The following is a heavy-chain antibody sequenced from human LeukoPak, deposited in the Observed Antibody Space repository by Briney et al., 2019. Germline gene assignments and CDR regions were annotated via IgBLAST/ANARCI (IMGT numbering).Heavy chain of an antibody. CDR2: INHSGST. Sequence: SETLSLTCAVYGGSFSGYYWSWIRQPLGKGLEWIGEINHSGSTNYNPSLKSRVTISVDTSKNQFSLKLSSVTAADTAVYYCARAAAGPRRRYFDYWGQGTLVTVS. J-gene: IGHJ4*02. V-gene: IGHV4-34*01. D-gene: IGHD6-13*01. CDR3: ARAAAGPRRRYFDY. CDR1: GGSFSGYY.